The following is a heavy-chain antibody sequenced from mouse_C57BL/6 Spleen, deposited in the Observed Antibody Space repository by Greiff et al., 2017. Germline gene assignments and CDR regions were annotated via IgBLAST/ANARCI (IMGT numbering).Heavy chain of an antibody. CDR3: ASETYDGYDYFDY. J-gene: IGHJ2*01. CDR2: ISYDGSN. D-gene: IGHD2-3*01. V-gene: IGHV3-6*01. CDR1: GYSITSGYY. Sequence: EVKLKESGPGLVKPSQSLSLTCSVTGYSITSGYYWNWIRQFPGNKLEWMGYISYDGSNNYNPSLKNRISITRDTSKNQFFLKLNAVTTEDTATYYCASETYDGYDYFDYWGQGTTLTVSS.